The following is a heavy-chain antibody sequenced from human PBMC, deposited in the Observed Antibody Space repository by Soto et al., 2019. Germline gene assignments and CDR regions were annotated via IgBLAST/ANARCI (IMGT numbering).Heavy chain of an antibody. J-gene: IGHJ4*02. V-gene: IGHV1-2*04. CDR2: ISPKTGET. CDR1: GYTFTGPY. D-gene: IGHD5-18*01. Sequence: VASVKVSCKASGYTFTGPYIQWVRQAPGQGLEWMGWISPKTGETKYAQKFQGWVTITRDTSINTAYMEVNRLKSNDSTGYYCARTRIQLWTPDYWGQGTQVTVSS. CDR3: ARTRIQLWTPDY.